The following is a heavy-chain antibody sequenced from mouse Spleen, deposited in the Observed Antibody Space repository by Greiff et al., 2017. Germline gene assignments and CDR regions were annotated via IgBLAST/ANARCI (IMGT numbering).Heavy chain of an antibody. D-gene: IGHD1-1*01. V-gene: IGHV3-6*01. CDR2: ISYDGSN. J-gene: IGHJ4*01. CDR1: GYSITSGYY. CDR3: AREDYYDGSYNYAMDY. Sequence: ESGPGLVKPSQSLSLTCSVTGYSITSGYYWNWIRQFPGNKLEWMGYISYDGSNNYNPSLKNRISITRDTSKNQFFLKLNSVTTEDTATYYCAREDYYDGSYNYAMDYWGQGTSVTVSS.